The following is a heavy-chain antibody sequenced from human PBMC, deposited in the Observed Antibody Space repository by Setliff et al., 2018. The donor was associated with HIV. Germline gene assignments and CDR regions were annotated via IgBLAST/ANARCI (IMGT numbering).Heavy chain of an antibody. CDR2: ISYSGST. CDR1: GGSISSHY. Sequence: PSETLSLTCTVSGGSISSHYWSWVRQTPGKGLEWIGSISYSGSTNHNPSLKSRVTISIDTSKNSVYLQMNSLRVEDTAMYYCTKDHLSGWASDCWGQGTLVTVSS. J-gene: IGHJ4*02. V-gene: IGHV4-59*11. CDR3: TKDHLSGWASDC. D-gene: IGHD6-19*01.